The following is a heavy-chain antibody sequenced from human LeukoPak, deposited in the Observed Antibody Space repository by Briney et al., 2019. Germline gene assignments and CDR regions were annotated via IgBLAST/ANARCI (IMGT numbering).Heavy chain of an antibody. V-gene: IGHV3-23*01. CDR3: AKKEAMIRGVPYYYDF. J-gene: IGHJ4*02. D-gene: IGHD3-10*01. CDR2: ISGSGDDT. CDR1: GFTFSSYV. Sequence: GGSLRLSCSASGFTFSSYVMTWVRQAPGQGLEWVSAISGSGDDTYYTDSVKGRFTISRDNSKNTLYLQMNSLRAEDTAVYYCAKKEAMIRGVPYYYDFWGQGTLVTVSS.